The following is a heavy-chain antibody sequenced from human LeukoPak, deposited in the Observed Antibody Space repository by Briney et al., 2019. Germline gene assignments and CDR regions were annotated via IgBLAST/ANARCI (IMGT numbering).Heavy chain of an antibody. CDR3: ARDSEVDTAMSNPNWFDP. Sequence: ASVKVSCKASGYTFTTYYIHWVRQAPGQGLEWMGIINPSGGSTSYAQKFQGRVAMTRDTSTSTVYMELSSLRSEDTAVYYCARDSEVDTAMSNPNWFDPWGQGTLVTVSS. CDR1: GYTFTTYY. J-gene: IGHJ5*02. V-gene: IGHV1-46*01. CDR2: INPSGGST. D-gene: IGHD5-18*01.